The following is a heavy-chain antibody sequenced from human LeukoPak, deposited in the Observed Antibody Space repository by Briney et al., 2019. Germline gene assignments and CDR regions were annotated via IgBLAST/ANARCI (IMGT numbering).Heavy chain of an antibody. J-gene: IGHJ6*02. CDR1: GYTFTSYG. V-gene: IGHV1-18*01. D-gene: IGHD5-18*01. CDR3: ARGYSYGPLATYYYYYGMDV. Sequence: ASVKVSFKASGYTFTSYGISWVRHAPGQGLEWMGWISAYNGNTNYAQKLQGRVTMTTDTSTSTAYMELRSLRSDDTAVYYCARGYSYGPLATYYYYYGMDVWGQGTTVTVSS. CDR2: ISAYNGNT.